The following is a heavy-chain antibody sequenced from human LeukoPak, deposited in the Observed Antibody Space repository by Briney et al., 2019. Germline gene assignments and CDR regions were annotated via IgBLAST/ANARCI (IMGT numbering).Heavy chain of an antibody. Sequence: SETLSLTCTVSGGSISSYYWSWIRQPPGKGLEWITYISDIGSINYNPSLKSRVTISLDTSKDQFSLKLSSVTAADTAVYYCAGHHPRNTVDFWGQGTLVTVSS. J-gene: IGHJ4*02. V-gene: IGHV4-59*08. CDR2: ISDIGSI. CDR3: AGHHPRNTVDF. CDR1: GGSISSYY. D-gene: IGHD2/OR15-2a*01.